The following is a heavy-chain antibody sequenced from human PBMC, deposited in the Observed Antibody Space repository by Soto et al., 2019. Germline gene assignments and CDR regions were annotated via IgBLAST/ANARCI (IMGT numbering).Heavy chain of an antibody. CDR2: IYYSGST. Sequence: QVQLQESGPGLVKPSETLSLTCTVSGGSISNYYWSWIRQPPGKGLEWIGYIYYSGSTNYNPSLTSRVTIAVDTSKNLFALKLSSVTAADTAVYYCAREGAGRGYYSYAMDVWGQGTTVTVSS. J-gene: IGHJ6*02. V-gene: IGHV4-59*01. CDR3: AREGAGRGYYSYAMDV. D-gene: IGHD1-26*01. CDR1: GGSISNYY.